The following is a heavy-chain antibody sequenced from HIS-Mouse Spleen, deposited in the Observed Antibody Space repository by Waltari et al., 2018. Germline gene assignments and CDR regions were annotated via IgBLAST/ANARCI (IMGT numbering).Heavy chain of an antibody. CDR2: IYYSGST. Sequence: QLQLQESGPGLVKPSETLSLTCTVSGGSIRRSSYYWGWIGQPPGKGLEWIGSIYYSGSTYYNPSLKSRVTISVDTSKNQFSLKLSSVTAADTAVYYCAREIPYSSSWYDWYFDLWGRGTLVTVSS. CDR3: AREIPYSSSWYDWYFDL. D-gene: IGHD6-13*01. V-gene: IGHV4-39*07. J-gene: IGHJ2*01. CDR1: GGSIRRSSYY.